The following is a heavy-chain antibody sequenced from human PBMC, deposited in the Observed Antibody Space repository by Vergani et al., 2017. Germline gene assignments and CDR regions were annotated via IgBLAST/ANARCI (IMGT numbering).Heavy chain of an antibody. CDR1: GGPFSSNA. CDR3: ARERMRQLAPTWYFDL. Sequence: QVQLVQSGAEVKKPGSPVKVSCKASGGPFSSNAISWVRQAPGQGLEWMGRIIPIFGTANYAQKFQGRVTIPADKSTITAYMELCSLRSEDTSVYYCARERMRQLAPTWYFDLWGRGTLVTVSS. CDR2: IIPIFGTA. D-gene: IGHD6-13*01. J-gene: IGHJ2*01. V-gene: IGHV1-69*14.